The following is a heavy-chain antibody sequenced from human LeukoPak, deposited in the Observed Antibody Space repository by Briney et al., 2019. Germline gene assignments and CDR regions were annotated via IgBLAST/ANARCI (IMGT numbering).Heavy chain of an antibody. CDR3: ARVGAKLTGVGWFFDL. V-gene: IGHV4-59*01. D-gene: IGHD3-9*01. J-gene: IGHJ2*01. CDR1: GGSISSYY. Sequence: SETLSLTCTVSGGSISSYYWGWVRQPPGKGLEWIGYIYYSGSTTYNPSLKSRVTVSVDTSKNQFSLNLSSVTAADTAVYYCARVGAKLTGVGWFFDLWGRGALVTVSS. CDR2: IYYSGST.